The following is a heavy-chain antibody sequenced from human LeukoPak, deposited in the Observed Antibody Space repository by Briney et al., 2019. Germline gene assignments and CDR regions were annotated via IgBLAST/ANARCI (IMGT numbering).Heavy chain of an antibody. CDR3: ARDRPYDSSKFDY. V-gene: IGHV3-7*01. CDR1: GFTFSSYW. J-gene: IGHJ4*02. CDR2: IKQDGSEK. Sequence: GGSLRLSCAASGFTFSSYWMSWVRQAPGKGLEWVANIKQDGSEKYYVDSVKGRFTISRDNAKNSLYLQMNSLRAEDTAVYYCARDRPYDSSKFDYWGQGTLVTVSS. D-gene: IGHD3-22*01.